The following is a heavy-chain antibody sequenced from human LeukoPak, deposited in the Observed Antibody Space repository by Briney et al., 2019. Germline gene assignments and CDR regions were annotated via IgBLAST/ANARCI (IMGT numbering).Heavy chain of an antibody. CDR1: GGSISRYY. V-gene: IGHV4-59*01. CDR3: ARGYYYYYMDV. Sequence: SETLSLTCTVSGGSISRYYWSWIRQSPGKGLEWIGYIYYSGSTKYYPSLESRVTISVDTSKNQFSLKLSSVTAADTAVYYCARGYYYYYMDVWGKGTTVTVSS. J-gene: IGHJ6*03. CDR2: IYYSGST.